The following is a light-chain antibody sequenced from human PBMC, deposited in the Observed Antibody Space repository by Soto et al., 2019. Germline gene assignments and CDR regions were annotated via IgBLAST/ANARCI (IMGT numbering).Light chain of an antibody. J-gene: IGLJ1*01. CDR3: CSDAGSSTYA. Sequence: QSALTQPASVSGSPGQSITISCTGTSSDVGSYNLVSWYQQHPGKAPKLMIYEGSKRPSGVSNRFSGSKSGNTASLTISGLQAEDEADYYCCSDAGSSTYAFGTGTKLTVL. V-gene: IGLV2-23*01. CDR2: EGS. CDR1: SSDVGSYNL.